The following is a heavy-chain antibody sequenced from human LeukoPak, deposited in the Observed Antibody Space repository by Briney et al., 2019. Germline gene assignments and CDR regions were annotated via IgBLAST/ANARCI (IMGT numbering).Heavy chain of an antibody. V-gene: IGHV3-23*01. J-gene: IGHJ4*02. D-gene: IGHD3-22*01. CDR3: AKGDYYDSSVLGY. CDR1: GFTFSSYA. Sequence: PGGSLRLPCAASGFTFSSYAMSWVRQAPGKGLEWVSAISGSGGSTYYADSVKGRFTISRDNSKNMLYLQMNSLRAEDTAVYYCAKGDYYDSSVLGYWGQGTLVTVSS. CDR2: ISGSGGST.